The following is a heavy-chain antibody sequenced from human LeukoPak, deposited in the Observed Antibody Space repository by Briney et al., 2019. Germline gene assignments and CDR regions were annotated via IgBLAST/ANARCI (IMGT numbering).Heavy chain of an antibody. CDR2: IYYSGST. Sequence: SETLSLTCTVSGGSISSNYWIWIRQPPGKGLEWIGYIYYSGSTNYNPSLKSRVTISVDTSKNQFSLKLSSVTAADTAVYYCARGGRLGFDPWGQGTLVTVSS. CDR3: ARGGRLGFDP. D-gene: IGHD3-16*01. V-gene: IGHV4-59*01. CDR1: GGSISSNY. J-gene: IGHJ5*02.